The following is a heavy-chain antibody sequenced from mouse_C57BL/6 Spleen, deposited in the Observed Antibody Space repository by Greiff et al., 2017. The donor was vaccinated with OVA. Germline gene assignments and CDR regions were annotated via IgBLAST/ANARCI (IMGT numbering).Heavy chain of an antibody. D-gene: IGHD2-3*01. CDR2: ISSGSSTI. Sequence: DVMLVESGGGLVKPGGSLKLSCAASGFTFSDYGMHWVRQAPEKGLEWVAYISSGSSTIYYAGTVKGRFTISRDNAKNTLFLQMTSLRSEDTAMYYCARNGWLLRDAMDYWGQGTSVTVSS. J-gene: IGHJ4*01. CDR3: ARNGWLLRDAMDY. V-gene: IGHV5-17*01. CDR1: GFTFSDYG.